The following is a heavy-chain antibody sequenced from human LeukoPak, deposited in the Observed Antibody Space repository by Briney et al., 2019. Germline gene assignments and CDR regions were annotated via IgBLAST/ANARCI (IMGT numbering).Heavy chain of an antibody. CDR2: INHSGST. Sequence: PSETLSLTCAVYGGSFSGYYWSWIRQPPGKGLEWIGEINHSGSTNYNPSLKSRVTISVDTSKNQFSLKLSSVTAADTAVYYCARGFPLRITIFGVVSKTSKASMDVWGKGTTVTVSS. J-gene: IGHJ6*03. V-gene: IGHV4-34*01. CDR3: ARGFPLRITIFGVVSKTSKASMDV. CDR1: GGSFSGYY. D-gene: IGHD3-3*01.